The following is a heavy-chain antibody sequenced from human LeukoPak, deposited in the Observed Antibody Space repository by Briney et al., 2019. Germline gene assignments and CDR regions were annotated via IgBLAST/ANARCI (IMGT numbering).Heavy chain of an antibody. J-gene: IGHJ6*03. D-gene: IGHD6-19*01. V-gene: IGHV3-48*04. CDR1: GFTFSSYI. Sequence: GGSLRLSCAASGFTFSSYIMNWVRQAPGKGLEWVSYISSSSSTIYYADSVKGRFTISRDNAKNSLYLQMSSLRAEDTAVYYCARVRGGWYMDVWGKGTTVTVSS. CDR3: ARVRGGWYMDV. CDR2: ISSSSSTI.